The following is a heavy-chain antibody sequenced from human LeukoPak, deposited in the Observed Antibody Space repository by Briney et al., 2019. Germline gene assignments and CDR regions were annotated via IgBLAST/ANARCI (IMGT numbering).Heavy chain of an antibody. CDR2: ISSSGSTI. D-gene: IGHD3-9*01. CDR3: AKTAGSYDILTGYSMDV. V-gene: IGHV3-11*01. Sequence: GGSLRLSCAASGFTFSDYYMSWIRQAPGKGLEWVSYISSSGSTIYYADSVKGRFTISRDNAKNSLYLQMNSLRAEDTAVYYCAKTAGSYDILTGYSMDVWGQGTTVTVSS. J-gene: IGHJ6*02. CDR1: GFTFSDYY.